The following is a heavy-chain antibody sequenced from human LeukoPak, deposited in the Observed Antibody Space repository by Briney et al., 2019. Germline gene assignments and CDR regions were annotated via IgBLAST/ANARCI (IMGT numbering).Heavy chain of an antibody. D-gene: IGHD1-14*01. CDR3: ARGRYTNKPFPDRDFDY. J-gene: IGHJ4*02. CDR1: GGSISSYY. V-gene: IGHV4-59*12. CDR2: IYYSGST. Sequence: PSETLSLTCTVSGGSISSYYWSWIRQPPGKGLEWIGYIYYSGSTNYNPSLKSRVTISVDTSKNQFSLKLTSVTAADTAVYYCARGRYTNKPFPDRDFDYWGQGALVIVSS.